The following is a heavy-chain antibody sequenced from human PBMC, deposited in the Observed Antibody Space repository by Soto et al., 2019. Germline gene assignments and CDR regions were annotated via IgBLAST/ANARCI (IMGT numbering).Heavy chain of an antibody. V-gene: IGHV1-2*02. J-gene: IGHJ5*02. CDR2: INPNSGGT. D-gene: IGHD4-17*01. Sequence: ASVKVSCKASGYTFTGYYMHWVRQAPGQGLEWMGWINPNSGGTNYAQKFQGRVTMTRDTSISTAYMELSRLRSDDTAVYYCARDGTTVTPNLFDPWGQGTLVTVSS. CDR1: GYTFTGYY. CDR3: ARDGTTVTPNLFDP.